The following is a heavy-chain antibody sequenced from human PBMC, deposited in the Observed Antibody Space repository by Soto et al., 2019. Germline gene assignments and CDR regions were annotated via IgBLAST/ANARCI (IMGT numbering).Heavy chain of an antibody. V-gene: IGHV3-74*01. Sequence: EVQLAESGGGLIQPGGSLRLSCATSGFTFSRYWIHWVRQAPGEGLVWVSRISGDGVHTDYAESVKGRFTVSRDIAKSTGYLQMNNLRAEDTGIYDCGGLGVVGEGDFWGQGILVTVAS. CDR2: ISGDGVHT. CDR1: GFTFSRYW. CDR3: GGLGVVGEGDF. D-gene: IGHD3-16*01. J-gene: IGHJ4*02.